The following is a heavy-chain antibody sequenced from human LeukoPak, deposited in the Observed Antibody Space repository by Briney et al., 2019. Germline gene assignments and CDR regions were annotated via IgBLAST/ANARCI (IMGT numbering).Heavy chain of an antibody. J-gene: IGHJ6*02. V-gene: IGHV1-46*01. CDR3: ARAGAYCSSTSCYEGYYGMDV. CDR2: INPSGGTT. CDR1: GYTFTRYY. Sequence: ASVTVSCKASGYTFTRYYIHGVRQAPGQGLEWMGIINPSGGTTTCAQKFQGRVTMTRDTSTSTVYMELSSLRSEDTAVYYCARAGAYCSSTSCYEGYYGMDVWGQGTTVTVSS. D-gene: IGHD2-2*01.